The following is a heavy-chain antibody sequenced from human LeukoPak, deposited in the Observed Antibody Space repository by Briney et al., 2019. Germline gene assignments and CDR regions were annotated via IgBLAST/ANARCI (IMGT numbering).Heavy chain of an antibody. J-gene: IGHJ4*02. Sequence: PSGSLKLSCEASGFTFSSYSMTWVRQAPGKGLEWVSSISSSSSYIYYAHSVKGRFTISRDTAKNSPYLQMNSLRAEDTAVNYCASAGPTIVRRVNWGQGTLVTVSP. V-gene: IGHV3-21*01. CDR3: ASAGPTIVRRVN. D-gene: IGHD3-10*01. CDR2: ISSSSSYI. CDR1: GFTFSSYS.